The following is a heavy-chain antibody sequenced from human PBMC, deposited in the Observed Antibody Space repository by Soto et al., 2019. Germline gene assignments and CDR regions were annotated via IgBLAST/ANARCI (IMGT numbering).Heavy chain of an antibody. CDR1: GFSLSTTGVG. D-gene: IGHD3-10*01. J-gene: IGHJ4*02. V-gene: IGHV2-5*02. CDR2: IYWDDDK. CDR3: AHRPRESGSGSYPLFDY. Sequence: SGPTLVNPTQTLTLTCTFSGFSLSTTGVGVGWIRQPPGKALEWLGLIYWDDDKRYRPSLKDRLTITKDTSKNRVVLTMTNMDPVDTATYYCAHRPRESGSGSYPLFDYWGQGTLVTVSS.